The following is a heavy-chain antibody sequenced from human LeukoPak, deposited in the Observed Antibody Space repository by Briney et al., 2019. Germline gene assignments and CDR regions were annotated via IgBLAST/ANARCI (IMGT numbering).Heavy chain of an antibody. D-gene: IGHD5-12*01. Sequence: GGSLRLSCAASGFTFSSYSMNWVRRAPGKGLEWVANIKQDGSEKRYVDPVKGRFTISRDNAKNTLYLQMNSLRAEDTAVYYCAKDLGSGYAADWYYFDYWGQGTLVTVSS. CDR3: AKDLGSGYAADWYYFDY. CDR2: IKQDGSEK. V-gene: IGHV3-7*01. CDR1: GFTFSSYS. J-gene: IGHJ4*02.